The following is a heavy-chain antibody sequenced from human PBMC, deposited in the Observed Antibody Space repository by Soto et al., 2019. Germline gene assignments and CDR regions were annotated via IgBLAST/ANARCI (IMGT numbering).Heavy chain of an antibody. CDR3: ASLGTGIAAPGPFAY. V-gene: IGHV4-39*01. J-gene: IGHJ4*02. Sequence: QLQLQESGPGLVKPSETLSLTCTVSGGSISSSSYYWGCIRQPPGKGLEWIGTIYYSGSTYYNPSLKSRVTICVDTSKNQFSLKLSSVTAADTAVYHCASLGTGIAAPGPFAYWGQGTLVTVSS. D-gene: IGHD6-13*01. CDR1: GGSISSSSYY. CDR2: IYYSGST.